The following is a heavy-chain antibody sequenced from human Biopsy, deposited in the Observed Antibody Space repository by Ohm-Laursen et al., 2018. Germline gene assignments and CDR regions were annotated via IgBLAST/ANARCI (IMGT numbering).Heavy chain of an antibody. V-gene: IGHV3-72*01. J-gene: IGHJ2*01. CDR3: ARDKGVPGSYWYYDL. CDR1: GFTLSDHH. Sequence: SLRLSCAASGFTLSDHHVDWVRQAPGKGLEWVGRTRDKARSYTTVYAASVKGRFTISRDESDNSLYLQMNSLKTEDTATYYCARDKGVPGSYWYYDLWGRGTLVTVSS. CDR2: TRDKARSYTT. D-gene: IGHD6-19*01.